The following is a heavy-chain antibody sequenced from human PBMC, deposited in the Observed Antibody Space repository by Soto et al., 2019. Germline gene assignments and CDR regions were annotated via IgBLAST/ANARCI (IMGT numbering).Heavy chain of an antibody. CDR1: GFTFSSYA. V-gene: IGHV3-23*01. Sequence: EVQLLESGGGLVQPGGSLRLSCAASGFTFSSYAMSWVRQAPGKGLEWVSAISGSGGSTYYADSVKGRFTISRDNSKNTLYLQMNSLRAEDTAVYYGAKGMAYDYIWGSYRINAFDIWGQGTMVTVSS. D-gene: IGHD3-16*02. J-gene: IGHJ3*02. CDR2: ISGSGGST. CDR3: AKGMAYDYIWGSYRINAFDI.